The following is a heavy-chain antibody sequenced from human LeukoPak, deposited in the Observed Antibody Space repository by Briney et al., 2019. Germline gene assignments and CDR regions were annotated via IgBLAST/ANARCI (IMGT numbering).Heavy chain of an antibody. CDR3: ARKAQGSWYDEGRGYFDY. D-gene: IGHD3-10*01. CDR1: GFTFSSYS. J-gene: IGHJ4*02. Sequence: GGSLRLSWAASGFTFSSYSMNWVRQAPGKGLEWVSSISSSSSYIYYADSVKGRFTISRDNAKNSLYLQMNSLRAEDTAVYYCARKAQGSWYDEGRGYFDYWGQGTLVTVSS. V-gene: IGHV3-21*01. CDR2: ISSSSSYI.